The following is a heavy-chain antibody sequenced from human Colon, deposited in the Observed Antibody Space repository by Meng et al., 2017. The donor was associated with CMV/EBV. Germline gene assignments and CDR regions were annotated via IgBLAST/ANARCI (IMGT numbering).Heavy chain of an antibody. CDR1: RGSISSGDYC. CDR2: ISYSGST. D-gene: IGHD3-16*01. V-gene: IGHV4-30-4*08. CDR3: ARVQRPSDVVWGNYRAAFDY. J-gene: IGHJ4*02. Sequence: SETLSLTCTVSRGSISSGDYCWNWIRPPPGKGLEWIGYISYSGSTYYNPSLKSRVTISVDTSKNQLALKLSSVTAADTAVYYCARVQRPSDVVWGNYRAAFDYWGQGTLVTVSS.